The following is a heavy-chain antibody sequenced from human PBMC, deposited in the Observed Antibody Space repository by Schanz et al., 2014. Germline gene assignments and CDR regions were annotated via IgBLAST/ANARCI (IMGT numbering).Heavy chain of an antibody. V-gene: IGHV3-11*05. CDR2: ISSSSSYT. CDR1: GLTFSDYY. CDR3: ARDLISSGWYG. Sequence: QVQLVESGGGLVKPGGSLRLSCAASGLTFSDYYMSWIRQAPGKGLEWVSYISSSSSYTNYADSVKGRFTISRDNAKNSLYLQMNSLRVEDTAVYYCARDLISSGWYGWGQGTLVIVSS. J-gene: IGHJ4*02. D-gene: IGHD6-19*01.